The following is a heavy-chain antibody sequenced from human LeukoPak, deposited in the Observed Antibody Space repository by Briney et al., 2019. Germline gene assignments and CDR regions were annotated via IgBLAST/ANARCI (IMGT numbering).Heavy chain of an antibody. J-gene: IGHJ5*02. CDR2: IYYSGST. V-gene: IGHV4-39*07. Sequence: KASETLSLTCTVSGGSISSSSYYWGWIRQPPGKGLEWIGSIYYSGSTYYNPSLKSRVTISVDTSKNQFSLKLSSVTAADTAVYYCARDRYYYDSSGYYYGGWFDPWGQGTLVTVSS. D-gene: IGHD3-22*01. CDR1: GGSISSSSYY. CDR3: ARDRYYYDSSGYYYGGWFDP.